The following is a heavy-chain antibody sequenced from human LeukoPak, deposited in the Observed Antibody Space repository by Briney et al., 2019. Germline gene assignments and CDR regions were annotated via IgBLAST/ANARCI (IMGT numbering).Heavy chain of an antibody. J-gene: IGHJ4*02. CDR2: ISGSGGST. D-gene: IGHD6-13*01. Sequence: PVGSLRLSCAASGFTFRSYAMSWVRQAPGKGLEWVSAISGSGGSTYYADSVKGRFTISRDNSKNTLYLQMNSLRAEDTAVYHRAKALGRRIAAAGTVRGPFAYWGQGTLVTVSS. CDR1: GFTFRSYA. CDR3: AKALGRRIAAAGTVRGPFAY. V-gene: IGHV3-23*01.